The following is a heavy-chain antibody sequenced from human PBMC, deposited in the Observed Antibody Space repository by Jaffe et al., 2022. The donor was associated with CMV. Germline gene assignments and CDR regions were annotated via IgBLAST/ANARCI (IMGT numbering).Heavy chain of an antibody. CDR1: GGSISSSSYY. D-gene: IGHD3-22*01. J-gene: IGHJ3*02. Sequence: QLQLQESGPGLVKPSETLSLTCTVSGGSISSSSYYWGWIRQPPGKGLEWIGSIYYSGSTYYNPSLKSRVTISVDTSKNQFSLKLSSVTAADTAVYYCARQEMIVVADAFDIWGQGTMVTVSS. CDR2: IYYSGST. CDR3: ARQEMIVVADAFDI. V-gene: IGHV4-39*01.